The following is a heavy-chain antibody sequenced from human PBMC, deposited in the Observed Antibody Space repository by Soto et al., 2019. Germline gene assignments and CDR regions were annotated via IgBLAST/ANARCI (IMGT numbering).Heavy chain of an antibody. CDR1: GFTFSGYW. CDR2: IKEDGSEK. J-gene: IGHJ6*02. V-gene: IGHV3-7*01. D-gene: IGHD4-17*01. Sequence: GGSLRLSCAASGFTFSGYWMSWVRQAPGKGLEWVANIKEDGSEKYYVDSVRGRFTISRDNGKKSLYLLMTSLRGEDTAVYYCARDSHGDSPRYHYYGLDVWGQGNTVTVSS. CDR3: ARDSHGDSPRYHYYGLDV.